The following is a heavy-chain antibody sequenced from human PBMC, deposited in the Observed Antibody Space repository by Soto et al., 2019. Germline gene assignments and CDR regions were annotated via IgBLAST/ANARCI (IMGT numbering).Heavy chain of an antibody. V-gene: IGHV3-30-3*01. CDR3: ARADAYYGMDV. Sequence: QVQLMESGGGVVQPGRSLKLSCAASGFTLSSYVMHWVRQAPGKGLEWVAVISYDGNNKNYADYVKGRFTSSRDNSKNTLYLQMNSLRAEVTAVYYCARADAYYGMDVWGQGTTVTVS. CDR2: ISYDGNNK. CDR1: GFTLSSYV. J-gene: IGHJ6*02.